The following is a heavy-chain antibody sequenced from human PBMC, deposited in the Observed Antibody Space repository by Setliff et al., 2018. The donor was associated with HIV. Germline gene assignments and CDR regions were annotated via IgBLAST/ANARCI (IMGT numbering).Heavy chain of an antibody. V-gene: IGHV4-34*01. Sequence: SETLSLTCAVYGGSFSGYYWSWIRQAPGKGLEWIGEIDHSGSTNYNPSLKSRVTISVDTSKNHFSLRLTSVTAADTALYYCAKYGPNCRSITWDEGYYFDSWGQGAQVTVSS. CDR3: AKYGPNCRSITWDEGYYFDS. D-gene: IGHD2-2*01. CDR2: IDHSGST. J-gene: IGHJ4*02. CDR1: GGSFSGYY.